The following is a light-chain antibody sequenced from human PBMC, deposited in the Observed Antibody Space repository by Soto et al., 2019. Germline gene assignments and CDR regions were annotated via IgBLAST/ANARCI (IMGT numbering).Light chain of an antibody. J-gene: IGLJ1*01. Sequence: QSALTQPPSVSGSPGQSVTISCTGTSSDVGRYNRVSCYQQPPGTAPKLLIYEVRNRPSGVPDRFSGSRSANTASLTISALQAEDEADYYCSLFTTNSTFVFGAGTKVTVL. CDR3: SLFTTNSTFV. V-gene: IGLV2-18*01. CDR2: EVR. CDR1: SSDVGRYNR.